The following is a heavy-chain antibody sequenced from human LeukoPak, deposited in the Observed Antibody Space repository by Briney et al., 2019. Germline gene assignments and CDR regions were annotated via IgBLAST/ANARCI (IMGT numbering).Heavy chain of an antibody. V-gene: IGHV3-30*03. Sequence: PGRSLRVSCAASGFTFSSYGMHWVRQAPGKGLEWVAVISYDGSNKYYADSVKGRFAISRDNSKNTLYLQMNSLRAEDTAVYYCAYSPSIAAAATLLDYWGQGTLVTVSS. D-gene: IGHD6-13*01. CDR1: GFTFSSYG. CDR2: ISYDGSNK. J-gene: IGHJ4*02. CDR3: AYSPSIAAAATLLDY.